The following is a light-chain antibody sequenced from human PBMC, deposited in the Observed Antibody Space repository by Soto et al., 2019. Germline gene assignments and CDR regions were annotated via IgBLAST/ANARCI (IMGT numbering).Light chain of an antibody. Sequence: EIVMTQSPATLSVSPGERVTLSCRASQSVSSNLAWYQHKPGQAPRLLIYGASTRATGIPARFSGSGSGTEFTLTISSLQSEDFAVYYCQQYNNWPPLTLGGGTKVESK. CDR3: QQYNNWPPLT. V-gene: IGKV3-15*01. CDR1: QSVSSN. J-gene: IGKJ4*01. CDR2: GAS.